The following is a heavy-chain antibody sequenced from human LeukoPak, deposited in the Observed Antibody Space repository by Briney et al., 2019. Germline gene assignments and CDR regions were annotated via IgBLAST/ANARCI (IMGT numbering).Heavy chain of an antibody. V-gene: IGHV3-48*01. Sequence: GGSLRLSCAASGFTFSSYSMNWVRQAPGKGLEWVSYISSRSSTIYYADSVKGRFTISRDNPKNSLFLQINSLRADDTAVYYCARGDSSTWYLKGAFDIWGQGTLVTVSS. CDR2: ISSRSSTI. CDR1: GFTFSSYS. CDR3: ARGDSSTWYLKGAFDI. J-gene: IGHJ3*02. D-gene: IGHD6-13*01.